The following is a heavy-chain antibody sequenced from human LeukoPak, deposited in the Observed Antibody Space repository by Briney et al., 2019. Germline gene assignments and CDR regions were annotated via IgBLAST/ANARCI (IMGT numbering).Heavy chain of an antibody. V-gene: IGHV3-30*18. Sequence: SGGSLRLSCAASGFTFSNYAMHWVRQAPGKGLEWVAVESSDGNSKYYADSMKGRFTISRDNSKNTLYLQINSLRADDTAVFYCAKDGGRAAAGTVDSWGQGALVTVSS. J-gene: IGHJ4*02. CDR3: AKDGGRAAAGTVDS. CDR2: ESSDGNSK. D-gene: IGHD6-13*01. CDR1: GFTFSNYA.